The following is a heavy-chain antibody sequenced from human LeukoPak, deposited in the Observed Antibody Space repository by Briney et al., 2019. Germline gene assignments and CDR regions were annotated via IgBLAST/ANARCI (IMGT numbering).Heavy chain of an antibody. J-gene: IGHJ4*02. V-gene: IGHV3-7*01. D-gene: IGHD3-3*01. CDR3: ASGSLWSGILDY. CDR2: IKPDGGEK. CDR1: GFTFSIYM. Sequence: PGESLRLSCAASGFTFSIYMMTWVRQAPGKGLEWVANIKPDGGEKFYVDSVRGRFTISRDIAKNSLYLQMNSLRDEDTAVYYCASGSLWSGILDYWGQGTLVIVSS.